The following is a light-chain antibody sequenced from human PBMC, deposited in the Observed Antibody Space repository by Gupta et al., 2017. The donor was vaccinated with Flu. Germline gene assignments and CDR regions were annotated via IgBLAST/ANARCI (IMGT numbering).Light chain of an antibody. J-gene: IGLJ3*02. Sequence: QSGLTQPPSESGAPGQRLTISCTGSSSNLGAGYDVHWYQQLPGTAPKLLLYGNNHRPSGVPDRFSGSKSGTSASLAITGLQADDEAEYYCQSYDSSLRGSVFGGGTKLTVL. CDR2: GNN. V-gene: IGLV1-40*01. CDR1: SSNLGAGYD. CDR3: QSYDSSLRGSV.